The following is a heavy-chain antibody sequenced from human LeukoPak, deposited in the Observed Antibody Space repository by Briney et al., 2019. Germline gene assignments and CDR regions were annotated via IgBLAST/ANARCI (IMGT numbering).Heavy chain of an antibody. CDR3: ARGYYDVLTGHPKNFDY. D-gene: IGHD3-9*01. Sequence: TETLSLTCTVSGGSTSSSSNYWGWIRQSPGKGLEWIGRNYYSGTTYYSPSLKSRVTISVDTSNNQFSLKLSSVTAADTAVYYCARGYYDVLTGHPKNFDYWGQGTLLSLYS. J-gene: IGHJ4*02. V-gene: IGHV4-39*02. CDR1: GGSTSSSSNY. CDR2: NYYSGTT.